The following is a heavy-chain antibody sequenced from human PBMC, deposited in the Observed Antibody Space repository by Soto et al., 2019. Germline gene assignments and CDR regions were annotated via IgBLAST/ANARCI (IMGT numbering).Heavy chain of an antibody. CDR3: ARFWGDEDYGMDV. CDR1: GGTFSSYA. CDR2: IIPIFGTA. D-gene: IGHD3-16*01. Sequence: GGSVKGSCKASGGTFSSYAISLVRQAPGQGLEWMGGIIPIFGTANYAQKFQGRVTITADESTSTAHMELSSLRSEDTAVYYCARFWGDEDYGMDVWGQGTTVTVSS. J-gene: IGHJ6*02. V-gene: IGHV1-69*13.